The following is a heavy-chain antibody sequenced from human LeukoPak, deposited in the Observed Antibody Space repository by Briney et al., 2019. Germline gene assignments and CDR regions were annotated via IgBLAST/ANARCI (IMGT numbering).Heavy chain of an antibody. CDR1: GLTFRTYG. CDR2: ISSSGSTI. CDR3: ASLPVSYYYDSSGYYPI. Sequence: GRSLRLSCVTSGLTFRTYGMHWVRQAPGKGLEWVSYISSSGSTIYYADSVKGRFTISRDNAKNSLYLQMNSLRAEDTAVYYCASLPVSYYYDSSGYYPIWGQGTMVTVSS. J-gene: IGHJ3*02. V-gene: IGHV3-48*04. D-gene: IGHD3-22*01.